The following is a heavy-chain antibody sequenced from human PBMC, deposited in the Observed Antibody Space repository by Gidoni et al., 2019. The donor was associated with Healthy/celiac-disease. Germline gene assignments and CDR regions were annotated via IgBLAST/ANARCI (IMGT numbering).Heavy chain of an antibody. Sequence: QVQLVQSGAEVKKPGASVKVSCKASGYTFTSYYMHWVRQAPGQGLEWMGIINPSGGSTSYAQKFQGRVTMTRDTSTSTVYMELSSLRSEDTAVYYCARDDYDILTGYTGPYDYWGQGTLVTVSS. CDR1: GYTFTSYY. CDR2: INPSGGST. CDR3: ARDDYDILTGYTGPYDY. J-gene: IGHJ4*02. D-gene: IGHD3-9*01. V-gene: IGHV1-46*01.